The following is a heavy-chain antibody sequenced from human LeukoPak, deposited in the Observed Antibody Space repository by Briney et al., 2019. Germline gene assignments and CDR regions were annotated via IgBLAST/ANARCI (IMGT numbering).Heavy chain of an antibody. CDR3: ARGDPTVTTYVDY. D-gene: IGHD4-17*01. J-gene: IGHJ4*02. CDR1: GGTFSSYA. Sequence: ASVKVSCKASGGTFSSYAISWVRQAPGQGLEWMGRIIPILGIANYAQKFQGRVTITADKSTSTAYMELSSLRSEDTAVYYCARGDPTVTTYVDYWGQGTLVTVSS. V-gene: IGHV1-69*04. CDR2: IIPILGIA.